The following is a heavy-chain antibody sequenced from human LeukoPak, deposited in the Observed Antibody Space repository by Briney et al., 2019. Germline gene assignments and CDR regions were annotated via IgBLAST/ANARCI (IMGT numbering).Heavy chain of an antibody. CDR1: GGSFSGYY. V-gene: IGHV4-34*01. Sequence: SETLSLTCAVDGGSFSGYYWSWIRQPPGKGLEWIGEINHSGSTNYNPSLKSRVTISVDTSKNQFSLKLSSVTAADTAEYYCARGYGSGSYYNPHFDYWGQGTLVTVSS. CDR3: ARGYGSGSYYNPHFDY. J-gene: IGHJ4*02. D-gene: IGHD3-10*01. CDR2: INHSGST.